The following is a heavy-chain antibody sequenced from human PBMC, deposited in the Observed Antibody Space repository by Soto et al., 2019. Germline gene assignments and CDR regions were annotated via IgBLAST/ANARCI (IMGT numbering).Heavy chain of an antibody. J-gene: IGHJ4*02. D-gene: IGHD3-10*01. CDR1: GGTFSSYA. Sequence: QVQLVQSGAEVKKPGSSVKVSCKASGGTFSSYAISWVRQAPGQGLEWMGGIIPIFGTANYAQKFQGRVKITADESARTAYMELSSLRSEDTAVYYCAREGSAMFRGVITRYYFDYWGQGTLVSVSS. CDR3: AREGSAMFRGVITRYYFDY. V-gene: IGHV1-69*01. CDR2: IIPIFGTA.